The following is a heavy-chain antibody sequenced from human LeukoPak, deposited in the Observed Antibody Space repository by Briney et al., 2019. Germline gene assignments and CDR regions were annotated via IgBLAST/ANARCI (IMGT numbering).Heavy chain of an antibody. D-gene: IGHD5-24*01. CDR1: GYSISSGYY. CDR2: IYHSGST. CDR3: ARGWPRMYYFDY. V-gene: IGHV4-38-2*02. J-gene: IGHJ4*02. Sequence: SETLSLTCTVSGYSISSGYYWGWIRQPPGKGLEWIGSIYHSGSTYYNPSLKSRVTISVDTFKNQFSLKLSSVTAADTAVYYCARGWPRMYYFDYWGQGTLVTVSS.